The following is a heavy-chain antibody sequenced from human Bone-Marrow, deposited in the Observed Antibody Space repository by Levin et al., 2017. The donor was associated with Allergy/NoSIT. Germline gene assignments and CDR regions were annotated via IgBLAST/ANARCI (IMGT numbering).Heavy chain of an antibody. CDR1: GFTFSSYA. D-gene: IGHD6-19*01. J-gene: IGHJ4*02. CDR2: ISGSGRST. CDR3: VFGKTGIELAYLDY. V-gene: IGHV3-23*01. Sequence: GGSLRLSCAASGFTFSSYAMSWVRQAPGKGLEWVSAISGSGRSTNYADSVKGRFTISRDNSKNTLYLQMNSLRAEDTAVYYCVFGKTGIELAYLDYWGQGTLVTVSS.